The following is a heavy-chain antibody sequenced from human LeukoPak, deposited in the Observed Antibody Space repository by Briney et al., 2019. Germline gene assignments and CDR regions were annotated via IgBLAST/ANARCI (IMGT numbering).Heavy chain of an antibody. Sequence: SQTLSLTCTVSGGSISSGSYYWSWIRQPAGKGLEWIGRIYTSGSTNYNPSVKSRITISLDTSKKQISLKLRSVTAEDTAVYYCARARFDCSTFSCYLFDSWGQGTPVTVSS. CDR2: IYTSGST. V-gene: IGHV4-61*02. J-gene: IGHJ4*02. D-gene: IGHD2-2*01. CDR3: ARARFDCSTFSCYLFDS. CDR1: GGSISSGSYY.